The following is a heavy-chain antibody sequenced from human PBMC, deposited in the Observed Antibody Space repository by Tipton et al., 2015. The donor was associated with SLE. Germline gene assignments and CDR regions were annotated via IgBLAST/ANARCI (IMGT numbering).Heavy chain of an antibody. Sequence: SLRLSCAASGFTFIGSAMHWVRPASGKGLEWVGRIRSKANSYATAYAASVKGRFTISRDDSKNTAYLQMDSLKTEDTAVYYCTRLPDYWGQGTLVTVSS. V-gene: IGHV3-73*01. CDR1: GFTFIGSA. CDR2: IRSKANSYAT. CDR3: TRLPDY. J-gene: IGHJ4*02.